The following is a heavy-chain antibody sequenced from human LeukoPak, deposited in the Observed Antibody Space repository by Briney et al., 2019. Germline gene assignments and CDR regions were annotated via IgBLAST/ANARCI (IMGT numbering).Heavy chain of an antibody. CDR1: GYTFTSYA. V-gene: IGHV1-3*01. D-gene: IGHD3-22*01. CDR2: INAGNGNT. Sequence: ASEKVSCKASGYTFTSYAMHWVRQAPGQRLEWMGWINAGNGNTKYSQKFQGRVTITRDTSASTAYMELSSLRSEDTAVYYCARDSSGYYPNWFDPWGQGTLVTVSS. CDR3: ARDSSGYYPNWFDP. J-gene: IGHJ5*02.